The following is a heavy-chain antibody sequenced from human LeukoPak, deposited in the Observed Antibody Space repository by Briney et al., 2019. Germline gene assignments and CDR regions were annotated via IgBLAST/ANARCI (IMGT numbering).Heavy chain of an antibody. Sequence: ASVKVSCKASGYTFTSYYIHWVRQAPGQGLEWMGIINPSGGSTSYAQKFQGRVTMTRDTSTSTVYMELSSLRSEDTAVYYCAREAGYSYGLPLFDYWGQGTLVTVSS. V-gene: IGHV1-46*01. J-gene: IGHJ4*02. CDR3: AREAGYSYGLPLFDY. CDR1: GYTFTSYY. CDR2: INPSGGST. D-gene: IGHD5-18*01.